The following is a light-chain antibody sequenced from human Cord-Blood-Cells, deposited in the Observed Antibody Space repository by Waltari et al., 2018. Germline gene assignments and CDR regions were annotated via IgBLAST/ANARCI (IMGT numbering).Light chain of an antibody. V-gene: IGLV3-1*01. CDR2: QDS. Sequence: SYELTQPPSVSVSPGQPASITCSGDKLGDKYACWYQQKRGQSPVLVIYQDSKRPSGIPERFSGSNSGNTATLTISGTQAMDEADYYCQAWDSSTRVFGTGTKVTVL. CDR3: QAWDSSTRV. J-gene: IGLJ1*01. CDR1: KLGDKY.